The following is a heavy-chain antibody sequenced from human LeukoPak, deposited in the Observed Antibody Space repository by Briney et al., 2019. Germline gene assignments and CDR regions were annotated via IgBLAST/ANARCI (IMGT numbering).Heavy chain of an antibody. D-gene: IGHD1-1*01. V-gene: IGHV3-30*02. CDR2: IRYDGSNK. J-gene: IGHJ4*02. CDR3: ASRGNNNWLFDY. CDR1: GFTFSSYG. Sequence: AGGSLRLSCAASGFTFSSYGMHWVRQAPGKGLEWVAFIRYDGSNKYYADSVKGRFTISRDNSKNTLYLQMNSLRAEDTAVYYCASRGNNNWLFDYWGQGTLVTVST.